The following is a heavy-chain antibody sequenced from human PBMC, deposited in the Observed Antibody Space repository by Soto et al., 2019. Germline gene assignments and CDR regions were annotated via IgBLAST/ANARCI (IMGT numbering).Heavy chain of an antibody. V-gene: IGHV1-18*01. CDR1: GYTFTSYG. Sequence: AASVKVSCKASGYTFTSYGISWVRQAPGQGLEWMGWISAYNGNTNYAQKLQGRVTMTTDTSTSTAYMELRSLRSDDTAVYYCARDIFGDDFWSGYPSSYYYYYGMDVWGQGTTVTVSS. CDR2: ISAYNGNT. J-gene: IGHJ6*02. CDR3: ARDIFGDDFWSGYPSSYYYYYGMDV. D-gene: IGHD3-3*01.